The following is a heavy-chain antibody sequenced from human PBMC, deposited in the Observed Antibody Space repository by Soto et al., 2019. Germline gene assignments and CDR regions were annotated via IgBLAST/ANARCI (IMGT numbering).Heavy chain of an antibody. CDR1: GFTFNTYP. CDR2: ISSTAGRTS. CDR3: AKGVLSCHYGKEV. V-gene: IGHV3-23*01. Sequence: EGSLRLSCATSGFTFNTYPMTWVRQAPGKGLEWVSSISSTAGRTSSYADSVKGRFAISRDFSDNTVYLQMNNLRVDDTAVYFCAKGVLSCHYGKEVWGPGTTVTVS. D-gene: IGHD3-10*01. J-gene: IGHJ6*02.